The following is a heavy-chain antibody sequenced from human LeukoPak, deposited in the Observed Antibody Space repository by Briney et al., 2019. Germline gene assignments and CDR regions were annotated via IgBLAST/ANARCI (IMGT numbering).Heavy chain of an antibody. D-gene: IGHD6-19*01. V-gene: IGHV3-74*03. CDR3: TRAGYSSGFDS. CDR1: GFTFSGYW. J-gene: IGHJ5*01. Sequence: GGSLRLSCAASGFTFSGYWMHWVRRAPGKGLVWVSRINSDGYSITYADSVKGRFTISRDNAKNTLYLQMNSLIAEDTAVYFRTRAGYSSGFDSWGQGTLVTVSS. CDR2: INSDGYSI.